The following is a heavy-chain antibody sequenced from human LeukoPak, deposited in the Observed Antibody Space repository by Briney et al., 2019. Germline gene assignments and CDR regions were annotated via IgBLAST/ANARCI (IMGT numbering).Heavy chain of an antibody. CDR1: GFTFSYYS. D-gene: IGHD3-10*01. Sequence: GESLRLFCAASGFTFSYYSMKWVRQAPGKGLEWVSYISSSTTLIHYADSVKGRFTISRDNAKSSLYLQMNSLRDEDTALYFCAREGHYGALDIWGQGTMVTVSS. CDR2: ISSSTTLI. J-gene: IGHJ3*02. CDR3: AREGHYGALDI. V-gene: IGHV3-48*02.